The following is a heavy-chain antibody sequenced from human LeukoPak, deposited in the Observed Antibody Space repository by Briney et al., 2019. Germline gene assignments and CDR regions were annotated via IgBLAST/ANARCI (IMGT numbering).Heavy chain of an antibody. V-gene: IGHV3-30-3*01. Sequence: PGGSLRLSCAASGFTFSSYALHWVRQAPGKGLEWMSVISYDGSNKYYADSVKGRFTISRDNSKNTLYLQMNSLRAEDTAVYYCARALAVSYGGNYYFDYWGQGTLVTVSS. CDR2: ISYDGSNK. CDR1: GFTFSSYA. D-gene: IGHD4-23*01. CDR3: ARALAVSYGGNYYFDY. J-gene: IGHJ4*02.